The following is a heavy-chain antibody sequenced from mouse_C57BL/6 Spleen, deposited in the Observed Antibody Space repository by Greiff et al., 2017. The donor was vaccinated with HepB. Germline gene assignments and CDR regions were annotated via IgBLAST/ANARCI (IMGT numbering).Heavy chain of an antibody. V-gene: IGHV1-53*01. Sequence: VQLQHPGTELVKPGASVKLSCKASGYTFTSYWMHWVKQGPGQVLEWIGNINPSNGGTNYNEKFKSKGILTVDKSSSTAYMQFSSLTSEDSAVYDCSRKDGSSYGYFDYWGQGTTLTVSS. D-gene: IGHD1-1*01. CDR1: GYTFTSYW. CDR3: SRKDGSSYGYFDY. J-gene: IGHJ2*01. CDR2: INPSNGGT.